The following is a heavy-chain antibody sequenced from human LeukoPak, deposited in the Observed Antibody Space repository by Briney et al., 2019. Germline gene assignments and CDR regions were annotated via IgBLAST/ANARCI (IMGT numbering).Heavy chain of an antibody. Sequence: GGSLRLSCAASGFTFSSYAMSWIRQASGKGLEWVGRIRIKTNSYATEYAASVKGRFTISRDDSKNTAYLQMNSLKTEDTAVYYCTTLDFDYWGQGTLVTVSS. CDR1: GFTFSSYA. CDR3: TTLDFDY. J-gene: IGHJ4*02. CDR2: IRIKTNSYAT. V-gene: IGHV3-73*01.